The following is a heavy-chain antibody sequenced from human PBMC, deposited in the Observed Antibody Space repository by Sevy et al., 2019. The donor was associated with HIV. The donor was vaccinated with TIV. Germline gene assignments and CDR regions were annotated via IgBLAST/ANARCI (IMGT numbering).Heavy chain of an antibody. CDR1: GFTFSTYA. D-gene: IGHD3-22*01. CDR3: AREAYYYDSREANWIDP. Sequence: GGSLRLSCKTSGFTFSTYAMHWVRQAPGKGLEWVASISRTPATTYYADSVRDRFTISRDNAKNSLYLEMNSLRDEDTAVYYCAREAYYYDSREANWIDPWGQGTLVTVSS. CDR2: ISRTPATT. V-gene: IGHV3-48*02. J-gene: IGHJ5*02.